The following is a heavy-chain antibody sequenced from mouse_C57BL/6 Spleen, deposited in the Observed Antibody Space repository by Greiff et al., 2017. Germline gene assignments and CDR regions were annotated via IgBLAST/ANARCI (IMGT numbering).Heavy chain of an antibody. CDR3: TTYGSSPHWYFDV. CDR1: GYTFTDYE. Sequence: QVQLQQSGAELVRPGASVTLSCKASGYTFTDYEMNWVKQTPVHGLAWIGAIAPESGGTAYNQKVKGKAILTADKSSSTAYMELRSLPADDSAVYYCTTYGSSPHWYFDVWGTGTTVTVSS. D-gene: IGHD1-1*01. J-gene: IGHJ1*03. V-gene: IGHV1-15*01. CDR2: IAPESGGT.